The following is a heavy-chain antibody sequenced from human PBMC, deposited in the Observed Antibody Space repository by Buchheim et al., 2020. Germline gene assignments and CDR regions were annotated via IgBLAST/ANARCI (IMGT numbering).Heavy chain of an antibody. D-gene: IGHD6-13*01. J-gene: IGHJ6*02. CDR3: AKDKYSSSWYRGEVYYYGMYV. Sequence: QVQLVESGGGVVKPGRSLRLSCAASGFTFSSYGMHWVRQAPGKGLEWVAVISYDGSNKYYADSVKGRFTISRDNSKNTLYLQMNSLRAEDTAVYYCAKDKYSSSWYRGEVYYYGMYVWGQGTT. CDR2: ISYDGSNK. CDR1: GFTFSSYG. V-gene: IGHV3-30*18.